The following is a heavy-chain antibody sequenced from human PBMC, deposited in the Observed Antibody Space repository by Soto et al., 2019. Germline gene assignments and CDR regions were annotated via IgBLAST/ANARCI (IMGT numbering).Heavy chain of an antibody. CDR2: INDSGRT. D-gene: IGHD3-10*01. Sequence: SETLSLTCSVYGESFSGHFWILIRQSPGKGLEWIGEINDSGRTNKSPSLKSRLSISVDTSKNHFTLNLRSLTAADTAVYYCARGRSYFGSGTYAPNSHWFDAWGQGTQVTVSS. CDR3: ARGRSYFGSGTYAPNSHWFDA. V-gene: IGHV4-34*01. CDR1: GESFSGHF. J-gene: IGHJ5*02.